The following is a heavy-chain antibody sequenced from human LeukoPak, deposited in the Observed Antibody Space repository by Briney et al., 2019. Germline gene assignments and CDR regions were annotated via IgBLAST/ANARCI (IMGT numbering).Heavy chain of an antibody. Sequence: GGSLTLSCAASGFTFRSYELNWVRQAPAKGLQWFSYSSDVGTTQHYEDSVKGRFIISRDNAKNSLYLQLSTLTTKDTAVYYCARDRSKVTSYEDALDSWGQATIVIVSS. CDR3: ARDRSKVTSYEDALDS. V-gene: IGHV3-48*03. D-gene: IGHD2-21*02. CDR2: SSDVGTTQ. CDR1: GFTFRSYE. J-gene: IGHJ3*02.